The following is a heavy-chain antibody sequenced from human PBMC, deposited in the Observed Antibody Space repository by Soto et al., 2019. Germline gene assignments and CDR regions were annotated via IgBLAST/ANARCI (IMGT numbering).Heavy chain of an antibody. CDR3: AREYTETVDGPTPFYFDY. V-gene: IGHV4-4*07. CDR2: TYITGDT. D-gene: IGHD6-19*01. CDR1: GDSINRYY. J-gene: IGHJ4*02. Sequence: SETLSLTCRVPGDSINRYYWSWIRQSAGKGLEWIGRTYITGDTNFNPSLKSRVTMSLDMSRHQLSLHLSSVTAADTAVYYCAREYTETVDGPTPFYFDYWGQGTPVTVSS.